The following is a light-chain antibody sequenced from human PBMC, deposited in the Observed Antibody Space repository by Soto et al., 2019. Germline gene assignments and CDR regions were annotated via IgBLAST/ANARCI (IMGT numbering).Light chain of an antibody. Sequence: QPVLTQPASVSGSPGQSITISCTGTSSDIGGYNYVSWYQQHPGKAPKLMIYDVSDRPSGVSNRFSGSKSDNTASLTISGLQAEDEADYYCASYASSNTVLFGGGTKLTVL. CDR1: SSDIGGYNY. V-gene: IGLV2-14*03. CDR2: DVS. CDR3: ASYASSNTVL. J-gene: IGLJ2*01.